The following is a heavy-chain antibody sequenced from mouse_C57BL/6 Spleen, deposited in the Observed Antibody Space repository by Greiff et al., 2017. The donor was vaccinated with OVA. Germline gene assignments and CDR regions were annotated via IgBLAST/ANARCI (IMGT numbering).Heavy chain of an antibody. CDR3: ARWIYYGSSYVGTMDY. D-gene: IGHD1-1*01. Sequence: QVQLQQSGAELVRPGASVKLSCKASGYTFTDYYINWVKQRPGQGLEWIARIYPGSGNTYYNEKFKGKATLTAEKSSSTAYMQLSSLTSEDSAVYFCARWIYYGSSYVGTMDYWGQGTSVTVSS. CDR2: IYPGSGNT. V-gene: IGHV1-76*01. CDR1: GYTFTDYY. J-gene: IGHJ4*01.